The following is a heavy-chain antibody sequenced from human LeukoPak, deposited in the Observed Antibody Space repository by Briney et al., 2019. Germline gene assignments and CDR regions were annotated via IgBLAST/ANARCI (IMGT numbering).Heavy chain of an antibody. CDR1: GFSFKNVW. Sequence: GGSLRLSCAASGFSFKNVWMSWVRQAPGKGLEWVGRIKSKTHGGTTDYAAAVRGRFTISRDDSKSTLYLQMNSLKTEDTALYYCTTWNYDILTGYSIWGQGTLVTVSS. J-gene: IGHJ4*02. CDR3: TTWNYDILTGYSI. V-gene: IGHV3-15*01. CDR2: IKSKTHGGTT. D-gene: IGHD3-9*01.